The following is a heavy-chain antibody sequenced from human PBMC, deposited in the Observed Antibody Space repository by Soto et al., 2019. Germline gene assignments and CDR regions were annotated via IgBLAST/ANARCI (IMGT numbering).Heavy chain of an antibody. CDR1: GFTFSSYA. J-gene: IGHJ6*02. D-gene: IGHD2-2*02. V-gene: IGHV3-23*01. CDR2: ISGSGGST. CDR3: AKDSGYCSSTSCYKNYYYGMDV. Sequence: GGSLRLSCAASGFTFSSYAMSWVRQAPGKGLEWVSAISGSGGSTYYADSVKGRFTISRDNSKNTLYLQMNSLRAEDTAVYYCAKDSGYCSSTSCYKNYYYGMDVWGQGTTVTVSS.